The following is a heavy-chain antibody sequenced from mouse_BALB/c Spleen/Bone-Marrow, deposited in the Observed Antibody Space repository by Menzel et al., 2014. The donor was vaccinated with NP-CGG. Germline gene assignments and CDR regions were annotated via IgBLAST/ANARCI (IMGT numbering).Heavy chain of an antibody. CDR1: GFNIKDTF. D-gene: IGHD1-1*01. Sequence: DVKLVESGAELVKPGAPVKLSCAASGFNIKDTFIHWVKQRPEQGLEWIGSIDPANDNSKFDPKFQGKATLTADTSSNTAYLQLSSLTSEDTAVYFCTRDYVSHYFDYWGQGTTLTVSS. J-gene: IGHJ2*01. CDR3: TRDYVSHYFDY. V-gene: IGHV14-3*02. CDR2: IDPANDNS.